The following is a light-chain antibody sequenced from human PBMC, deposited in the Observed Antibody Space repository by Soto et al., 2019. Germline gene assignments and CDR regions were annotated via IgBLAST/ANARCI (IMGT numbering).Light chain of an antibody. CDR2: AAA. CDR1: QSISDY. J-gene: IGKJ1*01. CDR3: QHYYTYPWT. V-gene: IGKV1-8*01. Sequence: AIRMTQSPSSLSASTGDRVTITCRASQSISDYLVWYQQKPGKAPKVLIHAAATLQGGVPSRFSGSRSGTDFTLTINSLQSEDFATYYCQHYYTYPWTFGQGTKVEV.